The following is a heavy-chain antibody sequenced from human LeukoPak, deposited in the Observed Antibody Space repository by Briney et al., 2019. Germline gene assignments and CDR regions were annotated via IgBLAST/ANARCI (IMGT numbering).Heavy chain of an antibody. D-gene: IGHD2-15*01. J-gene: IGHJ5*02. V-gene: IGHV6-1*01. CDR2: TYYRSKWYN. CDR3: ARESWDIEGYNWFDP. Sequence: SQTLSLTCAIPGDSVSSDSAAWNWIRHSPSRCIEWLGRTYYRSKWYNDYAVSVKSRITINPDTSKNQFSLQLNSVTPEDTAVYYCARESWDIEGYNWFDPWGQGTLVTVSS. CDR1: GDSVSSDSAA.